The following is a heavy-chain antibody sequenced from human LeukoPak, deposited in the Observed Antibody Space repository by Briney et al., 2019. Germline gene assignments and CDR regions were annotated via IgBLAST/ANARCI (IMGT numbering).Heavy chain of an antibody. D-gene: IGHD3-10*01. CDR2: IYYSGST. J-gene: IGHJ4*02. CDR1: GGSISSSSYY. CDR3: ARHGTDYYGSGSYYPVRY. V-gene: IGHV4-39*01. Sequence: SETLSLTCTVSGGSISSSSYYWGWIRQPPGKGLEWIGSIYYSGSTYYNPSLKSRVTIPVDTSKNQFSLKLSSVTAADTAVYYCARHGTDYYGSGSYYPVRYWGQGTLVTVSS.